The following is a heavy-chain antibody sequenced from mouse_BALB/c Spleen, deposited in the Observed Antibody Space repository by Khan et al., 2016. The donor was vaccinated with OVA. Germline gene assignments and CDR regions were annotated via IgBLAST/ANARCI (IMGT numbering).Heavy chain of an antibody. CDR3: AREEALYHFDH. V-gene: IGHV1-76*01. D-gene: IGHD3-2*02. CDR2: IYPGTDNS. Sequence: VQLQQSGAELARPGASVKLSCKTSGYTFTSYWINWVKQRSGQGLEWIARIYPGTDNSYYNENFKDKATLTADKSSSTAYMQLSSLKSEDSDVXYCAREEALYHFDHWGQGTTLTVSS. CDR1: GYTFTSYW. J-gene: IGHJ2*01.